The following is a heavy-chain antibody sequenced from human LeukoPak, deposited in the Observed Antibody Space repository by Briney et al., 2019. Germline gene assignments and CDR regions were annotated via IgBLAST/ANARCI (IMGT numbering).Heavy chain of an antibody. CDR1: GFTFSLFS. CDR3: ARVDV. J-gene: IGHJ6*04. Sequence: GGSLRLSCAASGFTFSLFSMNWVRQAPGKGLEWVSYITTTSSVIYYGDSVKGRFTVSRDNAENSLYLQMSSLRAEDTAVYYCARVDVWGKGTTVTVSS. CDR2: ITTTSSVI. V-gene: IGHV3-48*01.